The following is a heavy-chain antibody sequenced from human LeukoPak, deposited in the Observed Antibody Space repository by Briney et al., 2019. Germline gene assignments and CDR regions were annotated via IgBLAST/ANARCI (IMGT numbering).Heavy chain of an antibody. CDR3: ARAIVVVPAATLNWFDP. J-gene: IGHJ5*02. Sequence: SQTLSLTCTVSGGSISSGDYYWSWIRQPPGEGLEWIGYIYYSGSTYYNPSLKSRVTISVDTSKNQFSLKLSSVTAADTAVYYCARAIVVVPAATLNWFDPWGQGTLVTVSS. D-gene: IGHD2-2*01. CDR2: IYYSGST. V-gene: IGHV4-30-4*08. CDR1: GGSISSGDYY.